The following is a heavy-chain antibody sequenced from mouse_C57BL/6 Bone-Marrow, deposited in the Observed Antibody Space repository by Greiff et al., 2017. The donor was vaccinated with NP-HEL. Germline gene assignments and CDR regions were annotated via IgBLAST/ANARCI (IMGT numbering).Heavy chain of an antibody. Sequence: QVQLQQSGAELARPGASVKLSCKASGYTFTSYGISWVKQRTGQGLEWIGEIYPRSGNTYYNEKFKGKATLTAAKSSSTAYMELRSLTSEDSAVYFSARRSIEYYGYDGYFDYWGQGTTLTVSS. CDR1: GYTFTSYG. CDR3: ARRSIEYYGYDGYFDY. CDR2: IYPRSGNT. D-gene: IGHD2-2*01. V-gene: IGHV1-81*01. J-gene: IGHJ2*01.